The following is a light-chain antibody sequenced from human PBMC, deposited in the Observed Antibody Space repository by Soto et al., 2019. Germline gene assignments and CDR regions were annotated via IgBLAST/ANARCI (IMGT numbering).Light chain of an antibody. CDR2: YDD. CDR1: SSNIGSNG. J-gene: IGLJ2*01. CDR3: AAWDDSLNGVL. Sequence: QAVVAQPPSVSEAPRQRVTISCSGSSSNIGSNGVHWYQQLPGKAPKLLIYYDDLLPSGVSDRFSGSKSGTSASLAISGLQSEDEADYYCAAWDDSLNGVLFGGGTKLTVL. V-gene: IGLV1-36*01.